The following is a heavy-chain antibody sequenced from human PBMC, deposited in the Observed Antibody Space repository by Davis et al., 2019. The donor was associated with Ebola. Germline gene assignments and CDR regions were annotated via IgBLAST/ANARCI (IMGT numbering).Heavy chain of an antibody. J-gene: IGHJ6*01. CDR1: GGAFPGYF. CDR3: TRGGYSMSHGHGMDV. Sequence: SETLSLTCSVSGGAFPGYFWNWIRQAPGKGLEWIGEITHSGSTNYSPSLQRRVTISVDTSKNQFSLKVRSVTAADTAVYYCTRGGYSMSHGHGMDVWGQGATVTVSS. D-gene: IGHD5-12*01. V-gene: IGHV4-34*01. CDR2: ITHSGST.